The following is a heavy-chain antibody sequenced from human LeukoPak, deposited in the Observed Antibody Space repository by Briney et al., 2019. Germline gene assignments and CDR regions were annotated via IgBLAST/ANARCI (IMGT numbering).Heavy chain of an antibody. CDR1: GFTFSNYW. V-gene: IGHV3-74*01. D-gene: IGHD3-3*01. CDR3: VRLLDRDF. CDR2: INSDGSST. J-gene: IGHJ4*02. Sequence: GGSLRLSCAASGFTFSNYWMHLVRQAPGKGLVWVSRINSDGSSTNYADSVKGRFTISRDNARNTVYLQMNSLRAEDTAVYYCVRLLDRDFWGQGTLVTVSS.